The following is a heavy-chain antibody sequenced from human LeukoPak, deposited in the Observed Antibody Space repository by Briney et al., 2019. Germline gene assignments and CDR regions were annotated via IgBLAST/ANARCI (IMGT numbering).Heavy chain of an antibody. CDR3: AELGITMIGGV. J-gene: IGHJ6*04. V-gene: IGHV3-48*04. CDR1: GFTFSSYG. D-gene: IGHD3-10*02. CDR2: ISGSGSTI. Sequence: GGTLRLSCAASGFTFSSYGMSWVRQAPGKGLEWVSAISGSGSTIYYADSVKGRFTISRDNAKNSLYLQMNSLRAEDTAVYYCAELGITMIGGVWGKGTTVTISS.